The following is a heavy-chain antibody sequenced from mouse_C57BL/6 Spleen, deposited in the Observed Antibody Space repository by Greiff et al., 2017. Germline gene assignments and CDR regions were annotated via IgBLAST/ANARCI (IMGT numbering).Heavy chain of an antibody. D-gene: IGHD2-4*01. J-gene: IGHJ4*01. V-gene: IGHV1-62-2*01. CDR1: GYTFTEYT. CDR3: ARDEGGDYDSYYAMDY. Sequence: VKLMESGAELVKPGASVKLSCKASGYTFTEYTIHWLKQRSGQGLEWIGWFYPGSGSIKYNEKFKDKATLTADKSSSTVYMELSRLTSEDSAVYYCARDEGGDYDSYYAMDYWGQGTSVTVSS. CDR2: FYPGSGSI.